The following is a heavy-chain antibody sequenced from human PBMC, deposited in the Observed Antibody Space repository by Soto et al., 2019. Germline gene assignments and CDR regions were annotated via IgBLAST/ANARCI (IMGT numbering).Heavy chain of an antibody. D-gene: IGHD2-2*01. V-gene: IGHV5-10-1*01. CDR3: ARHPSIVVVPAAPNWFDP. CDR2: IDPSDSYT. CDR1: GYSFTSYW. J-gene: IGHJ5*02. Sequence: GESLKISCKVSGYSFTSYWISWVRQMPGKGLEWMGRIDPSDSYTNYSPSFQDHVTISADKSISTAYLQWSSLKASDTAMYYCARHPSIVVVPAAPNWFDPWGQGTLVTVAS.